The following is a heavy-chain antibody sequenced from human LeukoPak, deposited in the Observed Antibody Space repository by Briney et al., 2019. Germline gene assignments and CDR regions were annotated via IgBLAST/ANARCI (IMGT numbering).Heavy chain of an antibody. V-gene: IGHV1-46*01. CDR2: INPTGTGT. CDR1: GYTFINNW. Sequence: ASVKVSCKASGYTFINNWMHWVRQAPGQGLEWIGLINPTGTGTLYAQKFQGRVTMTRDMSTSTDYMELSSLRSEDTAVYYCARDNSVGNIAWWFDPWGQGTLVTVSS. J-gene: IGHJ5*02. D-gene: IGHD2/OR15-2a*01. CDR3: ARDNSVGNIAWWFDP.